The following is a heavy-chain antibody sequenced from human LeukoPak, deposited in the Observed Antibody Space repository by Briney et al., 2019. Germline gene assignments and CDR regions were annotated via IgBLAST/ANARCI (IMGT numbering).Heavy chain of an antibody. CDR3: ARQRGYQLLLD. Sequence: SETLSLTCTVSGGSISSGGYYWNWIRQPPGKGLEWIGSIYYSGSTYYNPSLKSRVTISVYTSKNQFSLKLSSVTAADTAVYYCARQRGYQLLLDWGQGTLVTVSS. J-gene: IGHJ4*02. CDR1: GGSISSGGYY. D-gene: IGHD2-2*01. V-gene: IGHV4-39*01. CDR2: IYYSGST.